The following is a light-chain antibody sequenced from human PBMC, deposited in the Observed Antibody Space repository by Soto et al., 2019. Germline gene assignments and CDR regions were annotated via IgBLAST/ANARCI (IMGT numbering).Light chain of an antibody. CDR3: QQYNSSWT. V-gene: IGKV1-5*03. CDR1: QSISSW. J-gene: IGKJ1*01. CDR2: KAS. Sequence: DIQMTQSPSTLSASVGDRVTITCRASQSISSWLAWYQQKPGKAPKLLIYKASSLESGVPSRFSGSGSGTEFTLTISSLQPDDFATYYCQQYNSSWTFGQGTKVDSK.